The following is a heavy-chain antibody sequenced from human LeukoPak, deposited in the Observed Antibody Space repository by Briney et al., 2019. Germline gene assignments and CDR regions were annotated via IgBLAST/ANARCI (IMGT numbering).Heavy chain of an antibody. CDR1: GFTVSINY. D-gene: IGHD5-12*01. CDR3: AREYGGLYGMDV. CDR2: ISSGGTT. J-gene: IGHJ6*02. V-gene: IGHV3-53*01. Sequence: GGSLRLSCAASGFTVSINYMSWDRQAPGKGLEWVSVISSGGTTYYADSVKGRFTISRDNSKNTLYLQMNSLRAEDTAVYYCAREYGGLYGMDVWGQGTTVTVSS.